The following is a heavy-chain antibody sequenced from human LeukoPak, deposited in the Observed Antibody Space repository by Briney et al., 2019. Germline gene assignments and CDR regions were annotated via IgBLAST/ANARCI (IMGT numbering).Heavy chain of an antibody. Sequence: ASVKVSCKASGYTFTGYYMHWVRQAPGQGLEWMGRINLNSGGTNYAQKFQGRVTMTRDTSISTAYMELSRLRSDDTAVYYCARDRGYIVVVPAVSFDYWGQGTLVTVSS. V-gene: IGHV1-2*06. D-gene: IGHD2-2*01. CDR3: ARDRGYIVVVPAVSFDY. CDR2: INLNSGGT. J-gene: IGHJ4*02. CDR1: GYTFTGYY.